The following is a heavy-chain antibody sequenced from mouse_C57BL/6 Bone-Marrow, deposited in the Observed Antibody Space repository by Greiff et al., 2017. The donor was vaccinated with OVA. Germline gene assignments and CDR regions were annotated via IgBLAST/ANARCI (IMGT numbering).Heavy chain of an antibody. J-gene: IGHJ2*01. CDR3: AFESY. CDR1: GYTFTGYW. V-gene: IGHV1-9*01. CDR2: ILPGSGST. Sequence: VQLQQSGAELLKPGASVKLSCKATGYTFTGYWIEWVKQRPGHGLEWIGEILPGSGSTNNNEKFKGKATFTADTTSNTAYMQLSSLATEDSGSYYCAFESYWGQGTTLTVSS.